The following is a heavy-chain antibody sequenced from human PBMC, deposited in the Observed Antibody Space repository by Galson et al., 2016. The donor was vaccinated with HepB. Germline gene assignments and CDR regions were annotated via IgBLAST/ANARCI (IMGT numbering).Heavy chain of an antibody. J-gene: IGHJ5*02. V-gene: IGHV4-38-2*01. CDR3: ARVIGVAVTGAGYWFDP. D-gene: IGHD6-19*01. Sequence: ETLSLTCAVSGYSISSGYYWGWIRQSPGKGLEWIASFYRSETTYYAPSLKSRVTISVDTSKNQFSLKLSSVTAADTAVYYCARVIGVAVTGAGYWFDPWGQGTLVTVSS. CDR1: GYSISSGYY. CDR2: FYRSETT.